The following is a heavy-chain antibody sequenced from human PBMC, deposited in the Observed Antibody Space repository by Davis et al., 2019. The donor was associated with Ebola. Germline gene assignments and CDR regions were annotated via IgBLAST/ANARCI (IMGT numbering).Heavy chain of an antibody. J-gene: IGHJ4*02. V-gene: IGHV4-59*01. CDR1: GGSISSYY. D-gene: IGHD6-13*01. Sequence: PSETLSLTCTVSGGSISSYYWSWIRQPPGKGLEWIGYIYYSGSTNYNPSLKSRVTISVDTSKNQFSLKLSSVTAADTAVYYCARGAAAGTGYYSDYWGQGTLVTVSS. CDR3: ARGAAAGTGYYSDY. CDR2: IYYSGST.